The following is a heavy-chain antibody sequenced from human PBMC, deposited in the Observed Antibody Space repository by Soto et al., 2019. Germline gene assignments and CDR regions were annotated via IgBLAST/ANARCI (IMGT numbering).Heavy chain of an antibody. J-gene: IGHJ5*02. D-gene: IGHD3-9*01. Sequence: SETLSLTCTVSGGSISSYYWSWIRQPPGKGLEWIGYIYYSGSTNYNPSLKSRVTISVDTSKNQFSLKLSSVTAADTAVYYCARGWVNYDILTGYYEVFWFDPWGQGTLVTVSS. CDR1: GGSISSYY. CDR2: IYYSGST. CDR3: ARGWVNYDILTGYYEVFWFDP. V-gene: IGHV4-59*01.